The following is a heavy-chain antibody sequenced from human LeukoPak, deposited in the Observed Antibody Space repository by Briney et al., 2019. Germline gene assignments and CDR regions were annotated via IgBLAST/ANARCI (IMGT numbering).Heavy chain of an antibody. CDR2: ISYDGSNK. CDR1: GFTFSSYA. Sequence: GGSLRLSCAASGFTFSSYAMHWVRQAPGKGLEWVAVISYDGSNKYYADSVKGRFTISRDNSKNTLYLQMNSLRAEDTAVYYCARDGVYCSGGSCHSPNAFDIWGQGTMVTVSS. J-gene: IGHJ3*02. CDR3: ARDGVYCSGGSCHSPNAFDI. D-gene: IGHD2-15*01. V-gene: IGHV3-30-3*01.